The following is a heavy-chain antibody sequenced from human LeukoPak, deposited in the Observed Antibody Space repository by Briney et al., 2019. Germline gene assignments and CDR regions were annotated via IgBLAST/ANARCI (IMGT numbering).Heavy chain of an antibody. Sequence: SETLSLTCRVSGGSCSTYYWSWIRQPPGKGLDWIGYIYNSGSTNYNPSLKSRLTISVDTSKNHFSLKLSSVTAADTAVYYCASLKVAAAAAPFDYWGQGTLVTVSS. CDR2: IYNSGST. CDR3: ASLKVAAAAAPFDY. J-gene: IGHJ4*02. V-gene: IGHV4-59*08. CDR1: GGSCSTYY. D-gene: IGHD6-13*01.